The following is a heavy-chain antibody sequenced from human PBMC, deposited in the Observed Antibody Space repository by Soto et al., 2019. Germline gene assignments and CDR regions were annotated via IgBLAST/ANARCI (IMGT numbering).Heavy chain of an antibody. CDR2: IIPIFGTA. J-gene: IGHJ6*02. Sequence: KVSCKASGGTFSSYAISWVRQAPGQGLEWMGGIIPIFGTANYAQKFQGRVTITADKSTSTAYMELSSLRSEDTAVYYCARDLRCSGGSCYPYYYYYGMDVWGQGTTVTVSS. CDR1: GGTFSSYA. CDR3: ARDLRCSGGSCYPYYYYYGMDV. D-gene: IGHD2-15*01. V-gene: IGHV1-69*06.